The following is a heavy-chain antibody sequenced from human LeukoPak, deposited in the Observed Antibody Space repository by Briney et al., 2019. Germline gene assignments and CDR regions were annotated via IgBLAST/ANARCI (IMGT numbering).Heavy chain of an antibody. V-gene: IGHV3-23*01. CDR1: GFTFSRYA. CDR2: ISGSGGTT. Sequence: PGGSLRLSCAASGFTFSRYAMSWIRQAPGKGLEWVSGISGSGGTTYYADSVKGRFTISRDNSKNTLYLKMNSLRAEDTAVYFCAEGAGQQWLFDYWGQGTLVTISS. CDR3: AEGAGQQWLFDY. D-gene: IGHD5-18*01. J-gene: IGHJ4*02.